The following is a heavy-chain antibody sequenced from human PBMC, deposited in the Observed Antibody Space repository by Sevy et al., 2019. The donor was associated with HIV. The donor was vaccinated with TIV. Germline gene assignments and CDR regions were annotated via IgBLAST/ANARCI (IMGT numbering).Heavy chain of an antibody. CDR1: GFTFSSYA. Sequence: GGSLRLSCAASGFTFSSYAMHWVRQAPGKGLEWVAVISYDGSNKYYADSVKGRFTISRDNSKNTLYLQMNSLRAEDTAVYYCKARGGSAGHFDHWGQGTLVTVSS. J-gene: IGHJ4*02. D-gene: IGHD3-16*01. V-gene: IGHV3-30-3*01. CDR3: KARGGSAGHFDH. CDR2: ISYDGSNK.